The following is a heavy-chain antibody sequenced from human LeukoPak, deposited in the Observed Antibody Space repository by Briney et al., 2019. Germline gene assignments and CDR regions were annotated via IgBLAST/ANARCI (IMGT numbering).Heavy chain of an antibody. CDR2: IRYDGSNK. D-gene: IGHD3-9*01. CDR3: ASPGSISTGGPI. V-gene: IGHV3-30*02. CDR1: GFTFSSYG. J-gene: IGHJ4*02. Sequence: GGSLRLSCAASGFTFSSYGMHWVRQAPGKGLEWAAFIRYDGSNKYYADSVKGRFTISRDNSKNTLYLQMNSLRAADTAVYYCASPGSISTGGPIWGQGSLVTVSS.